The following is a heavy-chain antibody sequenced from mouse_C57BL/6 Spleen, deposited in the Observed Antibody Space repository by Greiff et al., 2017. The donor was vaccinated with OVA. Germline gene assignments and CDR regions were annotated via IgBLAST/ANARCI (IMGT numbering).Heavy chain of an antibody. Sequence: EVMLVESGGGLVQPGGSLSLSCAASGFTFTDYYMRWVRQPPGQALEWLGFIRNKANGYTTEYSASVKGRFTISRDNSQSILYLQMNALRAEDSATYYCARYKSYYFDYWGQGTTLTVSS. V-gene: IGHV7-3*01. CDR2: IRNKANGYTT. CDR3: ARYKSYYFDY. CDR1: GFTFTDYY. J-gene: IGHJ2*01.